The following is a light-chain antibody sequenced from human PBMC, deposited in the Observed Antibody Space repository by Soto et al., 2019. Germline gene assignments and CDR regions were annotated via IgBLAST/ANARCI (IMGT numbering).Light chain of an antibody. CDR1: SSDVGAYNF. J-gene: IGLJ1*01. CDR2: EVT. Sequence: QSALTQPSSLSVAPGQSITICCTLTSSDVGAYNFVSWYQHHPGRAPKLIIYEVTIRPSGVSNRFSGSKSGNTASLTISGLQAEDEADYYCSSYTTSAPYVFGSGTKVTVL. V-gene: IGLV2-14*01. CDR3: SSYTTSAPYV.